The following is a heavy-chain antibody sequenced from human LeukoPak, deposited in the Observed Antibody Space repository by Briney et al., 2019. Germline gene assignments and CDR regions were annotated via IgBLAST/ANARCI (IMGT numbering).Heavy chain of an antibody. V-gene: IGHV3-21*01. Sequence: GGSLRLSCAASGFTFSSYSMNWVRQAPGKGLEWVSSISSSRCYIYYADSVKGRFTISRDNAQNSLYLQMSSLRAEDTAVYYCARDRGIDYWGQGALVTVSS. J-gene: IGHJ4*02. D-gene: IGHD1-26*01. CDR2: ISSSRCYI. CDR1: GFTFSSYS. CDR3: ARDRGIDY.